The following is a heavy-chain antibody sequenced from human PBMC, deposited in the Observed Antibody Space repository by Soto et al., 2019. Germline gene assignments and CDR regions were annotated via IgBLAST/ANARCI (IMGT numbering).Heavy chain of an antibody. CDR3: VRIRYQLPSSVLWLDP. Sequence: SETLSLTCAVYGGFLSESYWTWIRQPPGKGLEWIGEINHVGGTNYNPSLKSRVTMSVDTSQNQFSLRLISATAADTAMYFCVRIRYQLPSSVLWLDPWGQGTPVTVSS. V-gene: IGHV4-34*01. CDR1: GGFLSESY. J-gene: IGHJ5*02. D-gene: IGHD3-16*01. CDR2: INHVGGT.